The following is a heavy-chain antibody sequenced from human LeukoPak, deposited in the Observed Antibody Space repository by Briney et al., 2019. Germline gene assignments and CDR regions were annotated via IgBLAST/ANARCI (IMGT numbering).Heavy chain of an antibody. CDR2: ISWNSGSI. CDR1: GFTFDDYA. Sequence: GGSLRLSCAASGFTFDDYAMHWVRQAPGKGLEWVSGISWNSGSIGYADSVKGRFTISRDNAKNSLYLQMNSLRAEDTAVYYCASLRDSSGYYYTGSFDYWGQGTLVTVSS. J-gene: IGHJ4*02. CDR3: ASLRDSSGYYYTGSFDY. D-gene: IGHD3-22*01. V-gene: IGHV3-9*01.